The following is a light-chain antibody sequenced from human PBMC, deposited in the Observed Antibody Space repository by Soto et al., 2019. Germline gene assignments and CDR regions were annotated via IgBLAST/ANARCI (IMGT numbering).Light chain of an antibody. CDR2: DVS. CDR3: SSYTSSSIFYV. Sequence: SALTQPASVSGSPGQSITISCTGTNSDVGDYNYVSWYQQHPGKAPKLMIYDVSNRPSGVSNRFSGSKSGNTASLTISGLQAEDEADYYCSSYTSSSIFYVFGTGTKVTVL. V-gene: IGLV2-14*01. J-gene: IGLJ1*01. CDR1: NSDVGDYNY.